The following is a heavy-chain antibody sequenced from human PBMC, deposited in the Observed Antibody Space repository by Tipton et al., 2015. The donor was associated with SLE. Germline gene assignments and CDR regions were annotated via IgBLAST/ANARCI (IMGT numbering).Heavy chain of an antibody. CDR1: GGSISSGSYY. V-gene: IGHV4-61*02. D-gene: IGHD2/OR15-2a*01. Sequence: TLSLTCTVSGGSISSGSYYWSWIRQPAGKGLEWIGRIYTGGSTNYNPSLKSRVTISVDTSKNQFSLRLSSVTAADTAVYYCATNTAYYYYYYMDVWGKGTTVTVSS. CDR3: ATNTAYYYYYYMDV. CDR2: IYTGGST. J-gene: IGHJ6*03.